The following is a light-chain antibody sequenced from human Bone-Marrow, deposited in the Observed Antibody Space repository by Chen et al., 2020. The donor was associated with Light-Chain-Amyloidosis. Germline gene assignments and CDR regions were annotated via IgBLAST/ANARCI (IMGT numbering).Light chain of an antibody. V-gene: IGLV3-25*03. CDR1: DLPTKY. CDR3: QSADSSGTYEVI. J-gene: IGLJ2*01. Sequence: SYELTQPPSVSVSPGQTARNTCSGDDLPTKYAYWYRQQTGQAPGLVIHRDAERPSGISERFSGSSSGTTATLTISGGQAEDEADYHCQSADSSGTYEVIFGGGTKLTVL. CDR2: RDA.